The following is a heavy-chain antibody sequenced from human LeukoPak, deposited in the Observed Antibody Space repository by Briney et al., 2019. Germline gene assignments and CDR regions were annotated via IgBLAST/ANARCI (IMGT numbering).Heavy chain of an antibody. CDR1: GFTFSSYA. D-gene: IGHD3-10*01. J-gene: IGHJ4*02. CDR2: ISGSGGST. Sequence: GGSLRLSCAASGFTFSSYAMSWVRQAPGKGLEWVSAISGSGGSTYYADSVKGRFTISRDNSKNTLYLQMNSLRAGDTAVYYCAKRPDYYGSGSHFDYWGQGTLVTVSS. CDR3: AKRPDYYGSGSHFDY. V-gene: IGHV3-23*01.